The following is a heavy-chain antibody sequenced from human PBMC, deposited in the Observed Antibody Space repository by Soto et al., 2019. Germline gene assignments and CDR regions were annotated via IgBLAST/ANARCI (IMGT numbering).Heavy chain of an antibody. Sequence: AAVKCSFKAAGGTFSSYAISWVRQAPGQGLDCMGGIVPIFGTANYAQKFQGRVTITADKSTSTAYMELSSLRSEDTAVYYCARVSYYDSSGYQAQSAFDICGQGTMVTVSS. CDR1: GGTFSSYA. CDR2: IVPIFGTA. CDR3: ARVSYYDSSGYQAQSAFDI. J-gene: IGHJ3*02. V-gene: IGHV1-69*06. D-gene: IGHD3-22*01.